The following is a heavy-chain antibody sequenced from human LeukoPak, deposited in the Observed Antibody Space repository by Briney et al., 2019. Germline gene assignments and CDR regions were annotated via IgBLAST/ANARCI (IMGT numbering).Heavy chain of an antibody. J-gene: IGHJ4*02. Sequence: PSETLSLTCAVYGGSFSGYYWSWIRQPPGKGLEWIGEINHSGSTNYNPSLKSRVTISVDTSKNQFSLKLSSVTAADTAVYYCARAGLRISGSYYYWGQGTLVTVPS. CDR2: INHSGST. D-gene: IGHD1-26*01. V-gene: IGHV4-34*01. CDR1: GGSFSGYY. CDR3: ARAGLRISGSYYY.